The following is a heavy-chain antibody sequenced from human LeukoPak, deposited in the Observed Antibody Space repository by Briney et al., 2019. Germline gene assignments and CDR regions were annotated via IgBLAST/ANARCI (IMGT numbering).Heavy chain of an antibody. CDR1: GYTFTGYY. CDR3: ARDGTYSSSWYHYYYYYMDV. D-gene: IGHD6-13*01. J-gene: IGHJ6*03. Sequence: ASVKVSCTASGYTFTGYYMHWVRQAPGQGLEWMGWINPNSGGTNYAQKFQGRVTMTRDTSISTAYMELSSLRSEDTAVYYCARDGTYSSSWYHYYYYYMDVWGKGTTVTVSS. V-gene: IGHV1-2*02. CDR2: INPNSGGT.